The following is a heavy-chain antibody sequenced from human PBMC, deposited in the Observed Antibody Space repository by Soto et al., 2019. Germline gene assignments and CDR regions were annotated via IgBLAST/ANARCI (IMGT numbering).Heavy chain of an antibody. CDR2: IYSGGST. V-gene: IGHV3-66*01. J-gene: IGHJ4*02. CDR3: ARVIVRTSYYDSSGYYFNY. CDR1: GFTVSSIY. D-gene: IGHD3-22*01. Sequence: GGSLRLSCASSGFTVSSIYMIWVRQAPGKGLEWVSVIYSGGSTYYADSVKGRFTISRDNSKNTLYLQMNSLRAEDTAVYYCARVIVRTSYYDSSGYYFNYWGQGTLVTVSS.